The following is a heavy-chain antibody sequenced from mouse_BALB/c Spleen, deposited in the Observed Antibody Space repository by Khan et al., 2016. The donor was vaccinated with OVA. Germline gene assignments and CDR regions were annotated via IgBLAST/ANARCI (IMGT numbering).Heavy chain of an antibody. CDR2: ISPSTGYT. CDR3: SSWLFTTDYLLDY. CDR1: GYTFTTYW. D-gene: IGHD1-1*01. Sequence: QVQLQQSGAELAKPGASVKMSCKASGYTFTTYWLHWVKQRPGQGLEWIGYISPSTGYTEYNQKFKDRATLTVDKSSSTAYMQVTGLTSEDSAVYYCSSWLFTTDYLLDYWGQGTSLTVSA. J-gene: IGHJ2*02. V-gene: IGHV1-7*01.